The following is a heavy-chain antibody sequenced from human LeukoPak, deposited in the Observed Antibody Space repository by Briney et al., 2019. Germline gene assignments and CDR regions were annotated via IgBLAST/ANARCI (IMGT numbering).Heavy chain of an antibody. CDR3: ARQPGAGWFDP. J-gene: IGHJ5*02. CDR2: INPGDSDA. Sequence: GESLKISCQASGYSFTSSWIGWARQMPGKGLEWMAIINPGDSDARYSPSFQGQVTISADKSISTVYLQWGSLKASDTAMYYCARQPGAGWFDPWGQGTLVTVSS. V-gene: IGHV5-51*01. D-gene: IGHD3-10*01. CDR1: GYSFTSSW.